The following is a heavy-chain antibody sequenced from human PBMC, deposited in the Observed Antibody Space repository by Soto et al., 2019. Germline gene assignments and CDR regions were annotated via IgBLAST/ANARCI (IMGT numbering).Heavy chain of an antibody. Sequence: GGSLRLSCAASGFTFSSYGMHWVRQAPGKGLEWVAVISYDGSNKYYADSVKGRFTISRDNSKNTLYLQMNSLRAEDTAAYYCAKTVAVAGTRYYFDYWGQGTLVTVSS. J-gene: IGHJ4*02. CDR2: ISYDGSNK. CDR3: AKTVAVAGTRYYFDY. V-gene: IGHV3-30*18. D-gene: IGHD6-19*01. CDR1: GFTFSSYG.